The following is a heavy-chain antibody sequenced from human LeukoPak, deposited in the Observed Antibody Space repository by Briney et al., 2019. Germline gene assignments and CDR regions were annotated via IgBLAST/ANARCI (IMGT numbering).Heavy chain of an antibody. D-gene: IGHD6-19*01. V-gene: IGHV4-39*01. CDR3: AGGGWSFDAFDF. CDR1: DGSISSNSYY. Sequence: SETLSLTCTVSDGSISSNSYYWGWIRQPPGKGLEWIGSISYSGRTYYNPSLESRVTISVDASKNQFSLELNSVTAADTAVYFCAGGGWSFDAFDFWGQGTMVTVSS. CDR2: ISYSGRT. J-gene: IGHJ3*01.